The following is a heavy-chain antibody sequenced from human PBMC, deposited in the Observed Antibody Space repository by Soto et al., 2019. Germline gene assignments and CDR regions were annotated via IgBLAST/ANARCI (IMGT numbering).Heavy chain of an antibody. V-gene: IGHV3-21*01. CDR2: ISSSSSYI. CDR3: ARAAYSYYDILTPDDYYGMDV. Sequence: GGSLRLSCAASGFTFSSYSMNWVRQAPGKGLEWVSSISSSSSYIYYADSVKGRFTISRDNAKNSLYLQMNSLRAEDTAVYYCARAAYSYYDILTPDDYYGMDVWGQGTTVTVSS. J-gene: IGHJ6*02. CDR1: GFTFSSYS. D-gene: IGHD3-9*01.